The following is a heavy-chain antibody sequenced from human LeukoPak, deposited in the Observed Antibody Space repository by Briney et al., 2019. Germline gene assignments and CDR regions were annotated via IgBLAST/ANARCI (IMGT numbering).Heavy chain of an antibody. V-gene: IGHV1-2*02. D-gene: IGHD3-22*01. CDR1: GYTFTGYY. CDR2: INPNSGGT. CDR3: ARGPYYDSSGYYRNWFDP. J-gene: IGHJ5*02. Sequence: ASVKVSCKASGYTFTGYYMHWVRQAPGQGLEWMGWINPNSGGTNYAQKFQGRVTMTRDTSISTAYMELSRLRSDDTAVYYYARGPYYDSSGYYRNWFDPWGQGTLVTVSS.